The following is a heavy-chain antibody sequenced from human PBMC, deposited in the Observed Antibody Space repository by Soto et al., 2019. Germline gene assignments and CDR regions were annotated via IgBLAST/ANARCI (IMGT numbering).Heavy chain of an antibody. CDR2: IYYGGST. D-gene: IGHD3-9*01. Sequence: KSSETLSLTCTVSRGSVSSGSFYWAWIRQPPGKGLEWIGSIYYGGSTHYNPSLKSRVSISVDTSKNQFSLKLTSVTAADTAVYYCARHRNGEIRNVDWSTRKYYYGMDVWGQGTTVTGSS. J-gene: IGHJ6*02. CDR3: ARHRNGEIRNVDWSTRKYYYGMDV. V-gene: IGHV4-39*01. CDR1: RGSVSSGSFY.